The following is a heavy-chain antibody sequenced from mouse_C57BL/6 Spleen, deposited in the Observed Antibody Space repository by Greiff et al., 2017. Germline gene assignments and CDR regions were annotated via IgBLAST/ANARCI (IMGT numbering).Heavy chain of an antibody. D-gene: IGHD1-1*01. J-gene: IGHJ4*01. Sequence: EVKLQESGGGLVQPGGSLSLSCAASGFTFTDYYMSWVRQPPGKALEWLGFIRNKANGYTTEYSASVKGRFTISRDNSQSILYLQMNALRAEDSATYYCARSYYYGSSYSYAMDYWGQGTSVTVSS. CDR3: ARSYYYGSSYSYAMDY. V-gene: IGHV7-3*01. CDR2: IRNKANGYTT. CDR1: GFTFTDYY.